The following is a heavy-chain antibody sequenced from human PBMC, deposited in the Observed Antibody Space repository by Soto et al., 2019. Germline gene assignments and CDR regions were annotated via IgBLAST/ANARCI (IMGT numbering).Heavy chain of an antibody. Sequence: GGSLRLSCAASGFTFSSYAMSWVRQAPGKGLEWVSAISGSGGSTYYADSVKGRFTISRDNSKNTLYLQMNSLRAEDTAVYYCAKPNDFWSGYWADAFDIWGQGTMVTVSS. D-gene: IGHD3-3*01. J-gene: IGHJ3*02. CDR2: ISGSGGST. CDR3: AKPNDFWSGYWADAFDI. CDR1: GFTFSSYA. V-gene: IGHV3-23*01.